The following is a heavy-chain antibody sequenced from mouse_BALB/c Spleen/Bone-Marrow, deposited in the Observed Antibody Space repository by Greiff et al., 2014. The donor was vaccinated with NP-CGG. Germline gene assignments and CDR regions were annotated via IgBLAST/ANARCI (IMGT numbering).Heavy chain of an antibody. CDR2: ISGGSSII. Sequence: VHVKQSGRGLVQPGGSRKLSCAASGFTFSSFGMHWVRQAPEKGLEWVAYISGGSSIIYYADTVKGRFTISRDNPKNTLFLQMTSLRSEDTAIYYCARKDYFGYAAMDYWGQGTSVTVSS. J-gene: IGHJ4*01. CDR1: GFTFSSFG. CDR3: ARKDYFGYAAMDY. V-gene: IGHV5-17*02. D-gene: IGHD1-2*01.